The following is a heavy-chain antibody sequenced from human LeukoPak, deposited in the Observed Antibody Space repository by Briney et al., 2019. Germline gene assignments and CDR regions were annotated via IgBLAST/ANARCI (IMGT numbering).Heavy chain of an antibody. Sequence: GGSLRLSCEASGFIFSSYTMNWIRQAPGKGLEWVASINSGSTNPYYADSVKGRFTISRDDAKKSLYLQMTSLRVEDTSVYYCERDFLAAGDYWGQGTLVTVSS. J-gene: IGHJ4*02. CDR3: ERDFLAAGDY. CDR1: GFIFSSYT. D-gene: IGHD6-13*01. V-gene: IGHV3-21*01. CDR2: INSGSTNP.